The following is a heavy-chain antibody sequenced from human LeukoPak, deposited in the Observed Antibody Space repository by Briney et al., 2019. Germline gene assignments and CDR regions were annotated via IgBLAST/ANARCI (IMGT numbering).Heavy chain of an antibody. CDR2: IIPILGIA. J-gene: IGHJ3*02. Sequence: GSSVKVSCKASGGTFSSYAISWVRQAPGQGLEWMGRIIPILGIANYAQKFQGRVTITADKSTSTAYMELSSLRSEDTAVYYCARGSIVVVPAAIWGWDAFDIWGQGTMVTVSS. CDR1: GGTFSSYA. CDR3: ARGSIVVVPAAIWGWDAFDI. V-gene: IGHV1-69*04. D-gene: IGHD2-2*02.